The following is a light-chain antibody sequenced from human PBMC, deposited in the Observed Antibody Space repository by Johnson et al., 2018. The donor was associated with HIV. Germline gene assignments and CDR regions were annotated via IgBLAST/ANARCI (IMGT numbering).Light chain of an antibody. CDR2: DND. V-gene: IGLV1-51*02. J-gene: IGLJ1*01. CDR1: TSNIGDHS. CDR3: AAWDASLSANV. Sequence: QSVLTQPPSVSAAPGRWVTVSCSGTTSNIGDHSVSWFQHLPGAAPKLLIYDNDRRPSGVPDRFSGSKSAASATLDITGLQSGDAGDYYSAAWDASLSANVFGTGTKVTFL.